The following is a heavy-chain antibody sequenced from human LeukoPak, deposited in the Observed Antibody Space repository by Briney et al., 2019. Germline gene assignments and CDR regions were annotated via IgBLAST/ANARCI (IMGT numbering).Heavy chain of an antibody. CDR2: ISAYNGNT. Sequence: GASVKVSCKASVYTFTSYGISWVRQAPGQGLEWMGWISAYNGNTNYAQKLQGRVTMTTDTSTSTAYMELRSLRSDDTAVYYCARAPGVPAAISGYYDYYYMDVWGKGTTVTVSS. D-gene: IGHD2-2*01. V-gene: IGHV1-18*01. CDR1: VYTFTSYG. CDR3: ARAPGVPAAISGYYDYYYMDV. J-gene: IGHJ6*03.